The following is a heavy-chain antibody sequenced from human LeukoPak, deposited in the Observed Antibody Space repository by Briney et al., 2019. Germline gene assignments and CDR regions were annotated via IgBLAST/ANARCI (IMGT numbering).Heavy chain of an antibody. CDR3: ARQASSGWYPNWFDP. D-gene: IGHD6-19*01. CDR1: GGSISIGGYY. V-gene: IGHV4-39*01. Sequence: SETLSLTCTVSGGSISIGGYYWSWIRQHPGKGLEWIGYIYYSGSTYYNPSLKSRVTISVDTSKNQFSLKLSSVTAADTAVYYCARQASSGWYPNWFDPWGQGTLVTVSS. J-gene: IGHJ5*02. CDR2: IYYSGST.